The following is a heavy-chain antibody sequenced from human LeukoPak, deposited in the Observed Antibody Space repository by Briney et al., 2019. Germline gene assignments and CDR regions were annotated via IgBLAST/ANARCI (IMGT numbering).Heavy chain of an antibody. CDR1: GGSIRSYY. D-gene: IGHD4-23*01. Sequence: KPSETLSLTCTVSGGSIRSYYWNWIRQAPGKGLEWVGFISYSGYTSYSPSLKRRVAISVDTAKSQFSLRLNSMTAADTAIYYCARGRNDNGGMFFDSWAQGNLVTVSS. V-gene: IGHV4-59*01. CDR3: ARGRNDNGGMFFDS. CDR2: ISYSGYT. J-gene: IGHJ4*02.